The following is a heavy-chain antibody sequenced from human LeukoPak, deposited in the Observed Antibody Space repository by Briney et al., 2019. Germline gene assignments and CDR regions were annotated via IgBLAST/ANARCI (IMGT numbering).Heavy chain of an antibody. CDR3: ATLECLRLGPLVWNWFDP. Sequence: ASVKVSCKVSGHTLTELSMHWVRQAPGKGLEWMGGFDPEDGETIYAQKFQGRVTMTEDTSTDTAYMELSSLRSEDTAVYYCATLECLRLGPLVWNWFDPWGQGTLVTVSS. V-gene: IGHV1-24*01. CDR1: GHTLTELS. CDR2: FDPEDGET. D-gene: IGHD5-12*01. J-gene: IGHJ5*02.